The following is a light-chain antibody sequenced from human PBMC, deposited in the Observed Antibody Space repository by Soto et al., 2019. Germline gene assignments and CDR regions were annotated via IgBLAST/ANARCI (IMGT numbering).Light chain of an antibody. CDR3: QHYLTWPLA. CDR1: RGVGST. Sequence: ELVLTQSPATLSVSPGESATLSCRASRGVGSTLAWYQQKPGRAPRLLIYDAYIRATGIPARFSGAGSGTEFTLTISRLQSDDFAVYYCQHYLTWPLAFGGGTRVEI. J-gene: IGKJ4*01. CDR2: DAY. V-gene: IGKV3-15*01.